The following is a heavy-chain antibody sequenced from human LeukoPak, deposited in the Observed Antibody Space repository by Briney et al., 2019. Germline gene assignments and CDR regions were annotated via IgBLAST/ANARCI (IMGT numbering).Heavy chain of an antibody. V-gene: IGHV3-30*02. CDR1: GFTFSSYG. CDR2: IRYDGSNK. D-gene: IGHD3-3*01. J-gene: IGHJ4*02. CDR3: AKDSLPYDFWSGYYTGYGVTQIDY. Sequence: GGSLRLSCAASGFTFSSYGMHWVRLAPGKGLEWVAFIRYDGSNKYYADSVKGRFTISRDNSKNTLYLQMNSLRAEDTAVYYCAKDSLPYDFWSGYYTGYGVTQIDYWGQGTLVTVSS.